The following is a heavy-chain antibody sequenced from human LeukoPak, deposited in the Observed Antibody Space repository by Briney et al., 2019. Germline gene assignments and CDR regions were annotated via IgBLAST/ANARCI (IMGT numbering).Heavy chain of an antibody. V-gene: IGHV4-59*08. J-gene: IGHJ4*02. D-gene: IGHD3-22*01. CDR3: ARHSPSYYDSSGYYSRFDY. Sequence: SETLSLTCTVSGGSISSYYWSWIRQPPGKGLEWIGYIYYSGSTNYNPSLKSRVTISVDASKNQFSLKLSSVTAADTAVYYCARHSPSYYDSSGYYSRFDYWGQRTLVTVSS. CDR1: GGSISSYY. CDR2: IYYSGST.